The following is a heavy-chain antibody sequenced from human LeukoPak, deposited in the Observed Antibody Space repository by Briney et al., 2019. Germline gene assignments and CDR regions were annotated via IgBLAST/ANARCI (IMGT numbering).Heavy chain of an antibody. V-gene: IGHV4-39*07. J-gene: IGHJ2*01. Sequence: SETLSLTCTVSGGSISSSSYYWGWIRQPPGKGLEWIGSIYYSGSTYYNPSLKSRVTISVDTSKNQFSLKLSSVTAADTAVYYCASRSSWYWYFDLWGRGTLVTVSS. CDR2: IYYSGST. CDR1: GGSISSSSYY. CDR3: ASRSSWYWYFDL. D-gene: IGHD6-13*01.